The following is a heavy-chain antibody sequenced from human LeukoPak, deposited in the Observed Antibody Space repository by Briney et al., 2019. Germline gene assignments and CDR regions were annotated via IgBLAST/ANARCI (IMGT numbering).Heavy chain of an antibody. Sequence: PGGSLRLSCAVSGFTFSSYAMSWVRQAPGKGLEWVSAISGSGGSTYYADSVKGRFTISRDNSRNTLYLQMNSLGAEDTAVYYCAKFRSTSSISKDYWGQGTLVTVSS. D-gene: IGHD2-2*01. J-gene: IGHJ4*02. CDR3: AKFRSTSSISKDY. V-gene: IGHV3-23*01. CDR2: ISGSGGST. CDR1: GFTFSSYA.